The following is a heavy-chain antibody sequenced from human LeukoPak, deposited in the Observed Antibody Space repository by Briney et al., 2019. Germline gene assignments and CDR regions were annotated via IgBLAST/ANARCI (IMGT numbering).Heavy chain of an antibody. V-gene: IGHV3-30*03. CDR1: GFTFITYG. CDR2: ISYDGGNE. J-gene: IGHJ4*02. Sequence: PGRSLRLSCATSGFTFITYGMHWVRQAPGKGLEWVAVISYDGGNEHYADSVKGRFTISRDNSKNTLYLQMNSLRSEDTAVYYCARYYYYDSGSYSYYFDYWGQGTLVTVSS. CDR3: ARYYYYDSGSYSYYFDY. D-gene: IGHD3-10*01.